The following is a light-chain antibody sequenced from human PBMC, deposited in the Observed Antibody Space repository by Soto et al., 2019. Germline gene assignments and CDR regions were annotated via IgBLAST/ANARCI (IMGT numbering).Light chain of an antibody. V-gene: IGLV2-8*01. CDR1: SSDVGGYNY. CDR2: EVT. CDR3: SSYAGSTNFMV. J-gene: IGLJ2*01. Sequence: QSVLTQPPSASGSPGQSVTISCTGTSSDVGGYNYVSWYQQHPDKAPKLMIYEVTKRPSGVPNRFSASKSGNTASLTVSGLQAEDEADYYCSSYAGSTNFMVFGGGTKVTVL.